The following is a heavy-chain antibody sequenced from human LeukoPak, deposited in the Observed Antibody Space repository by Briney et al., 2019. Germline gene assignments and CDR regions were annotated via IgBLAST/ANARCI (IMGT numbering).Heavy chain of an antibody. CDR2: IYHSGST. Sequence: SETLPLTCTVSGGSISSYYWSWIRQPPGKGLEWIGYIYHSGSTNYNPSLKSRVTISVDTSKNQFSLKLSSVTAADTAVYYCARRKGYYYDSSGYYYFDYWGQGTLVTVSS. V-gene: IGHV4-59*08. CDR3: ARRKGYYYDSSGYYYFDY. CDR1: GGSISSYY. J-gene: IGHJ4*02. D-gene: IGHD3-22*01.